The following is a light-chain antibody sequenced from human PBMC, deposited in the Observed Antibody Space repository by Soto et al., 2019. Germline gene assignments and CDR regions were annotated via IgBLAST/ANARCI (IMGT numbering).Light chain of an antibody. Sequence: QSVLTQPASVSGSPGQSITISCTGTRSDVGGYNFVSWYQQHPGKAPKLMIFEVNNRPSGVSNRFSGSKSGNTASLTISGLQAEDEADYYCSSWTSSTTQVLGGGTKLTVL. J-gene: IGLJ2*01. CDR2: EVN. CDR1: RSDVGGYNF. V-gene: IGLV2-14*01. CDR3: SSWTSSTTQV.